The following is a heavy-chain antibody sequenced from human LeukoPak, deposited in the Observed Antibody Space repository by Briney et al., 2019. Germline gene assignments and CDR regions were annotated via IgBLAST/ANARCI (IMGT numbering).Heavy chain of an antibody. D-gene: IGHD2-15*01. CDR2: IRGSSSYI. CDR1: GFTFSLYS. CDR3: ARERYCSGDSCNLDY. Sequence: PGGPLRLSCAASGFTFSLYSMNWVRQAPGKGLEWISSIRGSSSYIYYANSVRGRFTISRDNAKNSLYLQMNSLRAEDTAIYYCARERYCSGDSCNLDYWGQGTLVTVSS. V-gene: IGHV3-21*01. J-gene: IGHJ4*02.